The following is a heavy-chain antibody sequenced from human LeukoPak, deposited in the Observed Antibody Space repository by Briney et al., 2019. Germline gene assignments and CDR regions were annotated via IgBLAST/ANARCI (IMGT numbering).Heavy chain of an antibody. Sequence: ASVKVSCKVSGSSFSSYTIRWVRKAPRQGLEWMGRIIPIHNMINYAQNFQDRVTITAGKSTSTAYMELSSLRSEDTAIYYCARGAVAGLEGVDYWGQGTLVTVSS. V-gene: IGHV1-69*02. CDR2: IIPIHNMI. CDR3: ARGAVAGLEGVDY. J-gene: IGHJ4*02. D-gene: IGHD6-19*01. CDR1: GSSFSSYT.